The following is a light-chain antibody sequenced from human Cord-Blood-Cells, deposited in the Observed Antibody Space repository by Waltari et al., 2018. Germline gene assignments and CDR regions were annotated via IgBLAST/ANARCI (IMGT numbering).Light chain of an antibody. CDR1: QSISSW. CDR2: KAS. J-gene: IGKJ1*01. V-gene: IGKV1-5*03. CDR3: QQYNSYST. Sequence: IQMTQSPSTLSAWVADRVTITCPASQSISSWLAWYQQKPGTAPKLLIYKASSLESGVPTRFSGSGAGTEFTLTISSLQPDDFATYCCQQYNSYSTFGQGTKVEIK.